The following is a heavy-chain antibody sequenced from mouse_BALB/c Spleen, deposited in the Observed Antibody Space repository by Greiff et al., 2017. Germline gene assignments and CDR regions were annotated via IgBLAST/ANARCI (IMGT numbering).Heavy chain of an antibody. CDR2: IWAGGST. Sequence: QVQLKESGPGLVAPSQSLSITCTVSGFSLTSYGVHWVRQPPGKGLEWLGVIWAGGSTNYASALMSRLSISKDNSKSQVFLKMNSLQTDDTAMYYCAREYGNYVGWYFDVWGAGTTVTVSS. CDR3: AREYGNYVGWYFDV. V-gene: IGHV2-9*02. J-gene: IGHJ1*01. CDR1: GFSLTSYG. D-gene: IGHD2-10*02.